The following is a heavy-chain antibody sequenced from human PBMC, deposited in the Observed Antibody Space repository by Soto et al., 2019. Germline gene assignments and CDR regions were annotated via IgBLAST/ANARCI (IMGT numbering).Heavy chain of an antibody. D-gene: IGHD3-22*01. V-gene: IGHV1-69*01. CDR2: IFPRFGAA. CDR1: GGIFSSYV. Sequence: QVQLVQSGAEVKKPGSSVKVSCKASGGIFSSYVTSWVRQVPGQGLEWMGGIFPRFGAANYALNFQGRVTIIANDATNTACRELSSMGSEDTAVYYCARGEHLYYCSGYYYGADYCCQGSLMTVST. J-gene: IGHJ4*02. CDR3: ARGEHLYYCSGYYYGADY.